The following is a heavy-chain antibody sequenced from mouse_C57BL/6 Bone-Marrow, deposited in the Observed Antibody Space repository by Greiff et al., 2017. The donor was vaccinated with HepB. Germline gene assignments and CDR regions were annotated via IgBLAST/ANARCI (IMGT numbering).Heavy chain of an antibody. J-gene: IGHJ3*01. D-gene: IGHD2-5*01. CDR2: INPSTGGT. CDR1: GYSFTGYY. Sequence: DVKLQESGPELVKPGASVKISCKASGYSFTGYYMNWVKQSPEKSLEWIGEINPSTGGTTYNQKFKAKATLTVDKSSSTAYMQLKSLTSEDSAVYYCARKAYYSNYVAYWGQGTLVTVSA. V-gene: IGHV1-42*01. CDR3: ARKAYYSNYVAY.